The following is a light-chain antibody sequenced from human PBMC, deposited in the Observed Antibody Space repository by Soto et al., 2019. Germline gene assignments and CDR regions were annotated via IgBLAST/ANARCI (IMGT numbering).Light chain of an antibody. J-gene: IGLJ3*02. CDR2: AVS. Sequence: QSALTQPRSVSGSPGKSVTISCTGTNSDVGRYNFVSWYQQLPGKAPKLLISAVSQRPSGVPDRFSGSKSGNTASLTISGLQADDEADYFCYSYTASDIWVFGGGTKVTVL. CDR1: NSDVGRYNF. CDR3: YSYTASDIWV. V-gene: IGLV2-11*01.